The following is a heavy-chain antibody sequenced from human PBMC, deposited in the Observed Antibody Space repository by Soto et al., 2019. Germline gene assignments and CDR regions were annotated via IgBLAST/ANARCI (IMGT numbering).Heavy chain of an antibody. D-gene: IGHD3-22*01. J-gene: IGHJ4*01. CDR1: GFTFGSYA. V-gene: IGHV3-23*01. CDR3: AKGDIESSGYPTVLGY. Sequence: PGWSLRLSCAASGFTFGSYAMSWVRQAPGKGLEWVTAISGSGGSTYYADSVKGRFTISRDNSKNTLYLQMNSLRAEDTAVYFCAKGDIESSGYPTVLGYWGQGTLVTVSS. CDR2: ISGSGGST.